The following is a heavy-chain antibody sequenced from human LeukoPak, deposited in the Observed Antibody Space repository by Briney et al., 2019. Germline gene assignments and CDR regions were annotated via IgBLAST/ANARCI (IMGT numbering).Heavy chain of an antibody. J-gene: IGHJ4*02. CDR3: ARGLRYSCGY. CDR2: ISSSGSTI. CDR1: GFTFSSYE. Sequence: QSGGSLRLSCAASGFTFSSYEMNWVRQAPGKGLEWVSFISSSGSTIYYADSVKGRFTISRDNAKNSLYLQMNSLRAEDTAVYYCARGLRYSCGYWGQGTLVTVSS. D-gene: IGHD3-9*01. V-gene: IGHV3-48*03.